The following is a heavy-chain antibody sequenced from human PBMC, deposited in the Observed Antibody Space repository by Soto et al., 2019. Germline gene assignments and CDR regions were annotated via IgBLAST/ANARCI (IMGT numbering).Heavy chain of an antibody. CDR3: VKDDGGYPSTAPH. Sequence: EVRLVESGGGLVQPGGSLRLSCAASGITISNYPMSWVRQAPGKGLDWVSGISGSGDTTYYAYSAKGRFTISKDISKNSLFLQLDSLRVDDSALYFCVKDDGGYPSTAPHWGQGTLVTVSP. CDR2: ISGSGDTT. J-gene: IGHJ4*02. D-gene: IGHD4-17*01. V-gene: IGHV3-23*04. CDR1: GITISNYP.